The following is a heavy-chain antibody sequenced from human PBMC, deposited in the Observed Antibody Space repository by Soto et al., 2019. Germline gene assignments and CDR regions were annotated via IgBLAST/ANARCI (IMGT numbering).Heavy chain of an antibody. CDR1: GGSISSGGYF. J-gene: IGHJ3*02. CDR2: INYSGST. Sequence: QVQLQESGPGLAKPSQTLSLTCTVSGGSISSGGYFWSWIRQHPGKGLEWIGDINYSGSTYSNPSLKSRVTISVDTSKNQFSLKLSSVTAADTAVYYCARDILLWFGELPPRAHDAFDIWGQGTMVTVSS. D-gene: IGHD3-10*01. CDR3: ARDILLWFGELPPRAHDAFDI. V-gene: IGHV4-31*03.